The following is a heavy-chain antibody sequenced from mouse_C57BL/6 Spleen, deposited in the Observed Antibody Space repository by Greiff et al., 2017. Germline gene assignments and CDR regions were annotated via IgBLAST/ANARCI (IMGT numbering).Heavy chain of an antibody. CDR3: ARSRYYGSSYNWYFDV. CDR1: GYTFTNYW. J-gene: IGHJ1*03. V-gene: IGHV1-63*01. D-gene: IGHD1-1*01. Sequence: QVQLQQSGAELVRPGTSVKMSCKASGYTFTNYWIGWAKQRPGHGLAWIGDIYPGGGYTNYNEKFKGKATLTADKSSSTAYMELNSLTSEDSAVYYCARSRYYGSSYNWYFDVWGTGTTVTVSS. CDR2: IYPGGGYT.